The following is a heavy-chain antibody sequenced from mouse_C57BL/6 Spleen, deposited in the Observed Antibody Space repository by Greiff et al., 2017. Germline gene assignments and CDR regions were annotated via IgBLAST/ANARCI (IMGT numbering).Heavy chain of an antibody. J-gene: IGHJ3*01. CDR3: ARSYYDYDGGFAY. V-gene: IGHV1-64*01. CDR2: IHPNSGST. Sequence: QVQLQQPGAELVKPGASVKLSCKASGYTFTSYWMHWVKQRPGQGLEWIGMIHPNSGSTNYNEKFKGKATLTVDKSSSTAYMQLSSLTSEDSAVYYCARSYYDYDGGFAYWGQGTLVTVSA. CDR1: GYTFTSYW. D-gene: IGHD2-4*01.